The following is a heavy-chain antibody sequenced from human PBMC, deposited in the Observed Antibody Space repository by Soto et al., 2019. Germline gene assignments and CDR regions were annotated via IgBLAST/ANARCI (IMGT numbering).Heavy chain of an antibody. Sequence: ASVKVCCKASGYTFTSYYMHWVRQAPGQGLEWMGIINPSGGSTSYAQKFQGRVTMTRDTSTSTVYMELSSLRSEDTAVYYCASLLHAAADPDGTYYYYYGMDVWGQGTTVNVSS. V-gene: IGHV1-46*01. CDR2: INPSGGST. J-gene: IGHJ6*02. CDR3: ASLLHAAADPDGTYYYYYGMDV. D-gene: IGHD6-13*01. CDR1: GYTFTSYY.